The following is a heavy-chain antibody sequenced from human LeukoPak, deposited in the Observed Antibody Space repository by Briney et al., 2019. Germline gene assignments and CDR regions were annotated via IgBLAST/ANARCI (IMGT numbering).Heavy chain of an antibody. D-gene: IGHD6-19*01. Sequence: AGRSLRLSCAASGFTFSSYGMHWVRQAPGKGLEWVAVIWYDGSNKYYADSVKGRFTISRDNSKNTLYLQMNSLRAEDTAVYYCAREAVGYGSGRRWFDPWGQGTLVTVSS. CDR3: AREAVGYGSGRRWFDP. CDR1: GFTFSSYG. V-gene: IGHV3-33*01. CDR2: IWYDGSNK. J-gene: IGHJ5*02.